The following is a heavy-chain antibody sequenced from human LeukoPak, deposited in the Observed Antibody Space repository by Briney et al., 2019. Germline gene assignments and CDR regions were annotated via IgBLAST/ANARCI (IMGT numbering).Heavy chain of an antibody. J-gene: IGHJ4*02. Sequence: GGSLRLSCVASGFTFSNYNMNWVRQAPGKGLEWVSYISSSSSSIYYGDSVKGRVTISRDNAKNSLHLQMNSLRAEDTAVYYCARVRDRVAAYDYWGQGTLVTVSS. CDR1: GFTFSNYN. CDR2: ISSSSSSI. V-gene: IGHV3-48*04. D-gene: IGHD2-15*01. CDR3: ARVRDRVAAYDY.